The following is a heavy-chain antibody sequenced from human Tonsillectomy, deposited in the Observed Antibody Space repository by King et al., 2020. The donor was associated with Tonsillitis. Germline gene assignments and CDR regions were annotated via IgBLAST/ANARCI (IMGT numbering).Heavy chain of an antibody. J-gene: IGHJ3*02. Sequence: VQLVESGGGVVQPGRSLRLSCAASGFTFSSYAMHWVLQAPGQGLEWVAGISYDGSNKYYADSLKVRFTISRDHSKNTLYLQMNSLRAEDTAVYYCARSYYYDSSGYYADDAFDIWGQGTMVTVSS. V-gene: IGHV3-30*01. CDR1: GFTFSSYA. CDR3: ARSYYYDSSGYYADDAFDI. D-gene: IGHD3-22*01. CDR2: ISYDGSNK.